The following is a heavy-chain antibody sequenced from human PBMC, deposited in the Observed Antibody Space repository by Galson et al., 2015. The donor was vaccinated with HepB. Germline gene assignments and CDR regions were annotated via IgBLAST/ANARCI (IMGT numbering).Heavy chain of an antibody. Sequence: TLSLTCTVSGGSISSGGYYWSWIRQHPGKGLEWIGYIYYSGSTYYNPSLKSRVTISVDTSKNQFSLKLSSVTAADTAVYYCARGIAVAGRPHFDYWGQGTLVTVSS. CDR1: GGSISSGGYY. CDR3: ARGIAVAGRPHFDY. V-gene: IGHV4-31*03. D-gene: IGHD6-19*01. J-gene: IGHJ4*02. CDR2: IYYSGST.